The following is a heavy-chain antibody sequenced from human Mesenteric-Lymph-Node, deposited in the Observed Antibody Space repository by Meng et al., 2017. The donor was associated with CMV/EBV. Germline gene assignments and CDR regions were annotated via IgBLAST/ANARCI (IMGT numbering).Heavy chain of an antibody. CDR2: IYSGGST. Sequence: GGSLRLSCAASGFTVSSKPMTWVRQAPGKGLEWVSVIYSGGSTYYTDSVKGRFTISRDNSKNTVYLQMNSLKTDDTAVYYCATDWIRWVQGTLVTVSS. V-gene: IGHV3-66*02. CDR3: ATDWIR. J-gene: IGHJ4*02. D-gene: IGHD5-18*01. CDR1: GFTVSSKP.